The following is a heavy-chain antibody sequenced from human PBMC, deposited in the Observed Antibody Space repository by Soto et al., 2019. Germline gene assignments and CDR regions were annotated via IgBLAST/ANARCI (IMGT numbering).Heavy chain of an antibody. D-gene: IGHD4-17*01. CDR1: GGSISSGGYY. V-gene: IGHV4-39*01. CDR2: IYYSGKT. Sequence: SETLSLTCTVSGGSISSGGYYWSWIRQHPGKGLEWIGSIYYSGKTYYNPSLKSRVTISVDTSKNQFSLKLSSVTAADTSVYYCARHMTDDYGGNLPYFDYWGQGTLVTVS. J-gene: IGHJ4*02. CDR3: ARHMTDDYGGNLPYFDY.